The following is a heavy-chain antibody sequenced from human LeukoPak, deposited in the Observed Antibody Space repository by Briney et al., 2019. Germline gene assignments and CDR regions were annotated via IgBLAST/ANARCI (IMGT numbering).Heavy chain of an antibody. J-gene: IGHJ2*01. D-gene: IGHD4-23*01. CDR1: GYTFTSYG. Sequence: ASVKVSCKASGYTFTSYGISWVRQAPGQGLEWMGWISVYNGNTKYAQKLQGRVTMTTDTSTSTAYMELSSLRSEDTAVYYCAAPTVPRKNYGGKNPYWYFDLWGRGTLVTVSS. V-gene: IGHV1-18*01. CDR2: ISVYNGNT. CDR3: AAPTVPRKNYGGKNPYWYFDL.